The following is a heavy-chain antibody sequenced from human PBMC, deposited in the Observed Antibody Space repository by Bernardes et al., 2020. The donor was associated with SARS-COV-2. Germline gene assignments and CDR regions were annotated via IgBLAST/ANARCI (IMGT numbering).Heavy chain of an antibody. D-gene: IGHD2-2*01. CDR1: GGSFSGYY. V-gene: IGHV4-34*01. CDR2: INHSGST. J-gene: IGHJ6*03. Sequence: SETLSLTCAVYGGSFSGYYWSWIRQPPGKGLEWIGEINHSGSTNYNPSLKSRDTISVDTSKNQFSLKLSSVTAADTAVYYCARGRGCSSTSCYPTRFYYYYMDVWGKGTTVTVSS. CDR3: ARGRGCSSTSCYPTRFYYYYMDV.